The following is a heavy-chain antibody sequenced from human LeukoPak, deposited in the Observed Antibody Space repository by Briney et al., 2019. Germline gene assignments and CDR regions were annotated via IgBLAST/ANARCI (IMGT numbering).Heavy chain of an antibody. V-gene: IGHV4-39*07. CDR1: GVSISSSSYY. CDR3: AKAVAWRRFDP. D-gene: IGHD6-19*01. CDR2: LYYSGST. J-gene: IGHJ5*02. Sequence: SETLSLTCTVSGVSISSSSYYWGWIGQTPGKGLEWIGSLYYSGSTFYNPSLQSRVTLSVDTSKNHFSLKMNSVTAADTAVYYCAKAVAWRRFDPWGQGTLVTVSS.